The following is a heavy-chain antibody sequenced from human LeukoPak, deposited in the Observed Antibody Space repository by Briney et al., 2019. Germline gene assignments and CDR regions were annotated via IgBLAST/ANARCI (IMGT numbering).Heavy chain of an antibody. CDR2: ISDDGSNK. CDR1: GFTFSSYG. V-gene: IGHV3-30*18. Sequence: GGSLRLSCAASGFTFSSYGMHWVRQAPGKGLEWVAVISDDGSNKYYADSVKGRFTISRDNSKNTLYLQMNSLRAEDTAVYYCAKDRGVVVIAYFDYWGQGTLVTVSS. D-gene: IGHD3-22*01. CDR3: AKDRGVVVIAYFDY. J-gene: IGHJ4*02.